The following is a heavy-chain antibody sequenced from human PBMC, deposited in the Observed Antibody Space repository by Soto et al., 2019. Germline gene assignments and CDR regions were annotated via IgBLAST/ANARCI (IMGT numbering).Heavy chain of an antibody. J-gene: IGHJ5*02. CDR1: GYTFTSYY. D-gene: IGHD6-13*01. V-gene: IGHV1-46*01. CDR3: ARHPERIAEIGWFDP. Sequence: GASVKVSCKASGYTFTSYYMNWVRQAPGQGLEWLGIINPSGGYTTYAQRFLGRVTMTSDTSTSTVHMELGSLRAEDTAVYYCARHPERIAEIGWFDPWGQGTLVTVSS. CDR2: INPSGGYT.